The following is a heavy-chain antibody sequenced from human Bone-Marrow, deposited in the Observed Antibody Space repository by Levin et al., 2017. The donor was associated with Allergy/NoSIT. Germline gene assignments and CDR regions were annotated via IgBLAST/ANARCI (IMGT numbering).Heavy chain of an antibody. Sequence: GESLKISCAASGFTFSNHVMSWVRQAPGKGLELVSSISGSRTNTHYADSVKGRFTISRDNSENTVSLQMNNLRADDTAVYYCVKAPEVGGTGPGLFEYWGQGTLVSVSS. V-gene: IGHV3-23*01. D-gene: IGHD1-26*01. CDR2: ISGSRTNT. CDR1: GFTFSNHV. CDR3: VKAPEVGGTGPGLFEY. J-gene: IGHJ4*02.